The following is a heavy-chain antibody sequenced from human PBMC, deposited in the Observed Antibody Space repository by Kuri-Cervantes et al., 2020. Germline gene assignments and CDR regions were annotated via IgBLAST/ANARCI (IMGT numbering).Heavy chain of an antibody. D-gene: IGHD3-10*01. CDR2: NYHSGGT. CDR1: AGSISGGGYS. J-gene: IGHJ4*02. Sequence: SQSLPLTCAVSAGSISGGGYSWSWIRQPPGKGLEWIGFNYHSGGTSYNPSLKSRVTISVDTAKNQFSLKLSSVTAADTAVYYCARGLGFGRPIYYFDYWGQGTLVTVSS. CDR3: ARGLGFGRPIYYFDY. V-gene: IGHV4-30-2*03.